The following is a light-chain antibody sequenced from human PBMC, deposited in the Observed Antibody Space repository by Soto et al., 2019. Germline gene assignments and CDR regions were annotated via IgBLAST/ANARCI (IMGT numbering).Light chain of an antibody. Sequence: EIVTTQSPATLSVSPGERATLSCRASQGVSSNYLAWYQHKPGQGPRLLIYDASSRAPGIPDRLSGSGSGTDFTLTISRLEPEDFAVYYCQQYERSPPTFGQGTKVDIK. J-gene: IGKJ1*01. V-gene: IGKV3-20*01. CDR3: QQYERSPPT. CDR2: DAS. CDR1: QGVSSNY.